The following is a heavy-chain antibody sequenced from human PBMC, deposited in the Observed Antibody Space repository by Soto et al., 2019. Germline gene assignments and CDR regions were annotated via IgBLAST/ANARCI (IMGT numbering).Heavy chain of an antibody. Sequence: QVQLQQWGAGLLKPSETLSLTCAVYGGSFSGYYWSWIRQPPGKGLEWIGEINHSGSTNYNPSLKSRVTKSVDTSKNQFSLKLSSVTAADTAVYYCARVKGATRGSDYWGKGTLVTVSS. CDR2: INHSGST. D-gene: IGHD1-26*01. CDR1: GGSFSGYY. J-gene: IGHJ4*02. CDR3: ARVKGATRGSDY. V-gene: IGHV4-34*01.